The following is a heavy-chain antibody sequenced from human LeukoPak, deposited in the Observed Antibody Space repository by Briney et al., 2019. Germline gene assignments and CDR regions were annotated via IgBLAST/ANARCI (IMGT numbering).Heavy chain of an antibody. CDR2: INHSGST. Sequence: SETLSLTCAVYGVSFSGYYWSWIRQPPGKGLEWIGEINHSGSTNYNPSLKSRVTISVDTSKNQFSLKLSSVTAADTAVYYCARGRDTAMVEHWGQGTLVTVSS. J-gene: IGHJ1*01. D-gene: IGHD5-18*01. V-gene: IGHV4-34*01. CDR3: ARGRDTAMVEH. CDR1: GVSFSGYY.